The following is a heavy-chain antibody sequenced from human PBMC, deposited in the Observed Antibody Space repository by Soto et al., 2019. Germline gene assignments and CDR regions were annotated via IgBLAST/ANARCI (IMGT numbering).Heavy chain of an antibody. CDR2: IWYDGSNK. CDR1: GFTFSSYG. V-gene: IGHV3-33*01. D-gene: IGHD3-16*01. Sequence: QVQLVESGGGVVQPGRSLRLSCAASGFTFSSYGMHWVRRAPGKGLEWVAVIWYDGSNKYYADSVKGRFTISRDNSKNTLYLQMNSLRAEDTAVYYCARDQGLSWFDPWGQGTLVTVSS. CDR3: ARDQGLSWFDP. J-gene: IGHJ5*02.